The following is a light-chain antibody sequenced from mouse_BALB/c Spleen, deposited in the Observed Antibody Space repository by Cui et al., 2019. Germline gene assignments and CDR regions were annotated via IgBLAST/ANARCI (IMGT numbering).Light chain of an antibody. V-gene: IGKV6-23*01. CDR1: QDVGTT. J-gene: IGKJ5*01. CDR3: QQYNNYPPSLT. CDR2: WAS. Sequence: DIVMTQSHKFMSTSVGDRVSITCKASQDVGTTVAWYQQKPGHSPKLLIYWASTRNTGVPDRFTGSGSGTDFTLTINNVQSEDLADYFCQQYNNYPPSLTFGAGTKLELK.